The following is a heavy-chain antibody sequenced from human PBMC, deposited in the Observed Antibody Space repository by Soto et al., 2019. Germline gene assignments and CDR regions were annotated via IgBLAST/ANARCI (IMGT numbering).Heavy chain of an antibody. CDR3: AHIVVAGLGYYCDY. J-gene: IGHJ4*02. Sequence: QITLKGSGPTLVKPTQTLTLTCTFSGFSLSSTRMAVGWIRQPPGKALEWLALIYWDDDKRYSPFLKSRLTIPKDTSKNQVVLTMSNMDPVDTARYYCAHIVVAGLGYYCDYWGQGTLVTVSS. CDR1: GFSLSSTRMA. CDR2: IYWDDDK. V-gene: IGHV2-5*02. D-gene: IGHD6-19*01.